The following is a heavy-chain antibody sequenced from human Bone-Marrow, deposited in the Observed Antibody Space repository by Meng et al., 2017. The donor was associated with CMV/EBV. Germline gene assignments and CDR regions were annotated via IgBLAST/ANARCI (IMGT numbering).Heavy chain of an antibody. J-gene: IGHJ4*02. Sequence: GESLKISCAASGFTFSDYYMSWIRQAPGKGLEWGSYISSSGSTIYYADPVKGRFTISRDNAKNSLYLQMNSLRAEDTAVYYCAREGARYCSSTSCSPALDYWGQGTLVTVSS. CDR3: AREGARYCSSTSCSPALDY. V-gene: IGHV3-11*01. CDR1: GFTFSDYY. D-gene: IGHD2-2*01. CDR2: ISSSGSTI.